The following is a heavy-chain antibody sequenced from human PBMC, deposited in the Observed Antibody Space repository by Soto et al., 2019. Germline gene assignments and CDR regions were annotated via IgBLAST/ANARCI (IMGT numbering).Heavy chain of an antibody. V-gene: IGHV3-74*01. CDR3: ARVSSIVAACISN. CDR1: GFTFSSYW. Sequence: LRLSCAASGFTFSSYWMHWVRQAPGKGLVWVSRINSDGSSTSYADSVKGRFTISRDNAKNTLYLQMNSLRAEDTAVYYCARVSSIVAACISNWGQETLVTVSS. J-gene: IGHJ4*01. D-gene: IGHD6-13*01. CDR2: INSDGSST.